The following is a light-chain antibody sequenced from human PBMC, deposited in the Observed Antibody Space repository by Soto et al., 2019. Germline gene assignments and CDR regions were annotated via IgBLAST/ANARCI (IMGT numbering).Light chain of an antibody. Sequence: LMTLTPANLAKPAGEACSDSSLPSQSVSSNLAWYQQKPGQAPRLLIYGASTRATGIPARFSGSGSGTEFTLTISSLQSEDFAVYCCHQYNDWPLTFGQGTKVDIK. CDR1: QSVSSN. CDR2: GAS. CDR3: HQYNDWPLT. V-gene: IGKV3-15*01. J-gene: IGKJ1*01.